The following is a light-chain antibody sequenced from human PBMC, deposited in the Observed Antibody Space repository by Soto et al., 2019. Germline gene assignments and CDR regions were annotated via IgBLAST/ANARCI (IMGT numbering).Light chain of an antibody. V-gene: IGKV1-9*01. CDR2: AAS. J-gene: IGKJ4*01. CDR3: QQLNSYPHT. Sequence: DIQLTQSPSFLSASVGDRVTITCRASQGISSYLAWYQQKPGTAPKLLIYAASTLQSGVPSRFSGSGSGTEFTLTISSLQPEDFATYYCQQLNSYPHTFGGGTKVEIK. CDR1: QGISSY.